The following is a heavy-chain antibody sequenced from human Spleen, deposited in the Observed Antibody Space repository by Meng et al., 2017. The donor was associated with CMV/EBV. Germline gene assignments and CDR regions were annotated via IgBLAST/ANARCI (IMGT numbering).Heavy chain of an antibody. CDR1: AYTFTSYT. CDR2: ISGYNGDT. D-gene: IGHD3-16*01. V-gene: IGHV1-18*01. J-gene: IGHJ3*02. Sequence: ASVKVSCKTSAYTFTSYTFSWVRQAPGHGLEWMGKISGYNGDTNYAPKFQGRVTMTTDTSTNIVYMEVTSLRSDDTAVYYCARETLWGSQDNAFDIWGQGTMVTVSS. CDR3: ARETLWGSQDNAFDI.